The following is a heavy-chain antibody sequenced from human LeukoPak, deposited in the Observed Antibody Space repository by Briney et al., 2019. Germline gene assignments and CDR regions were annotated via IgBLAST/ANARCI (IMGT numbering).Heavy chain of an antibody. CDR2: ISANNGDT. CDR1: GYTFISYG. V-gene: IGHV1-18*01. J-gene: IGHJ4*02. Sequence: ASVKVSCKASGYTFISYGITWVRQAPGQGLEWMGWISANNGDTNYAQNFQGRVTMTTDTSTSTTQMELRSLRSDDTAVYYCARDHGSGWSLDYWGQGTLVTVSS. D-gene: IGHD6-19*01. CDR3: ARDHGSGWSLDY.